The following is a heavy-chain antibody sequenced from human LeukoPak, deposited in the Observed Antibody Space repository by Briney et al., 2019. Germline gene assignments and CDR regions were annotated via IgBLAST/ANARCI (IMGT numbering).Heavy chain of an antibody. V-gene: IGHV4-34*01. J-gene: IGHJ4*02. Sequence: PSETLSLTCAVYGGSFSGYYWSWIRQPPGKGLEWIGEINHSGSTNYNPSLKSRVTISVDTSKNQFSLKLSSVTAADTAVYYCARDSSGWYKPTVPYFHCWGQGPLVPVS. CDR1: GGSFSGYY. CDR2: INHSGST. D-gene: IGHD6-19*01. CDR3: ARDSSGWYKPTVPYFHC.